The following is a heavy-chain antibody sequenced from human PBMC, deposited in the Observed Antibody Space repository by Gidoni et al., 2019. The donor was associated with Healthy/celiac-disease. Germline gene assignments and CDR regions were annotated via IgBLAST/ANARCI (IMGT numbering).Heavy chain of an antibody. CDR2: IYQRGRT. CDR1: GGSISSGGYS. CDR3: ARDAEGPFDI. V-gene: IGHV4-30-2*01. J-gene: IGHJ3*02. Sequence: QLQLQESGSGLVKPSQTLSLTCAVSGGSISSGGYSWSWIRQPPGKGLEWIGYIYQRGRTYYNPSLKSRVTISVDRSKNQFSLKLSSVTAADTAVYYCARDAEGPFDIWGQGTMVTVSS.